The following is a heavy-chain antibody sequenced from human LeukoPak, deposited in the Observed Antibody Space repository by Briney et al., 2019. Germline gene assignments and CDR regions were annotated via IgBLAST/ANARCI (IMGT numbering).Heavy chain of an antibody. V-gene: IGHV1-69*04. D-gene: IGHD5-18*01. CDR1: GGTFSSYG. CDR3: ARDRMNTAIS. CDR2: IIPILGIA. J-gene: IGHJ5*02. Sequence: ASVKVSCKASGGTFSSYGISWVRQAPGQGLEWMGRIIPILGIANYAQKFQGRVTITADKSTSTAYMELSSLRSEDMAVHYCARDRMNTAISWGQGTLVTVSS.